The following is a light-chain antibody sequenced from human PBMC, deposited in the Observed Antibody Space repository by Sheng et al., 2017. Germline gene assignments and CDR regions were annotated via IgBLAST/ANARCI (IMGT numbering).Light chain of an antibody. CDR2: EDT. Sequence: SYELTQPPSVSVSPGQTARITCSGDALPKKXAYWYQQKSGQAPXLVIYEDTKRPSEIPERFSGSSSGTTATLTISGAQVEDEADYYCYSPDTSGNQRVFGGGTRLTVL. V-gene: IGLV3-10*01. CDR3: YSPDTSGNQRV. J-gene: IGLJ3*02. CDR1: ALPKKX.